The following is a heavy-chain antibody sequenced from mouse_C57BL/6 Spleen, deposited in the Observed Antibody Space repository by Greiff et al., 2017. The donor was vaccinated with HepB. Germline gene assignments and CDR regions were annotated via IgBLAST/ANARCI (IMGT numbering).Heavy chain of an antibody. CDR3: ARTVVARNYFDY. Sequence: QVQLKESGAELVRPGASVKLSCKASGYTFTDYYINWVKQRPGQGLEWIARIYPGSGNTYYNEKFKGKATLTAEKSSSTAYMQLSSLTSEDSAVYFCARTVVARNYFDYWGQGTTLTVSS. J-gene: IGHJ2*01. CDR1: GYTFTDYY. D-gene: IGHD1-1*01. V-gene: IGHV1-76*01. CDR2: IYPGSGNT.